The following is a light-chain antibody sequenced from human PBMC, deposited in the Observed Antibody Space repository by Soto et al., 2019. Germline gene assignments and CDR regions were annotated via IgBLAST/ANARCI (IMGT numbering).Light chain of an antibody. Sequence: QSVLTQPASVSGSPGQSITISCTGTSSDVGSYNLVSWYQQHPDKAPKLMIYEGTKRPSGVSNRFSGSKSGNTASLTISGLQAEDEADYYCCSYAGSSTWVFGAGTKLTVL. CDR3: CSYAGSSTWV. J-gene: IGLJ3*02. CDR1: SSDVGSYNL. CDR2: EGT. V-gene: IGLV2-23*01.